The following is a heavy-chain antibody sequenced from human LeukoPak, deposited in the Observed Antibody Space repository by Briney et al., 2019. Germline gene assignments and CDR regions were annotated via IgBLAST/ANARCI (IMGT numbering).Heavy chain of an antibody. CDR3: AREGDSGYDDGGVFDY. D-gene: IGHD5-12*01. CDR1: GFTFSSYS. V-gene: IGHV3-21*01. CDR2: ISSSSSYI. J-gene: IGHJ4*02. Sequence: KPGGSLRLSCAASGFTFSSYSMNWVRQAPGKGLEWVSSISSSSSYIYYADSVKGRFTISRDNAKNSLYLQMNSLRAEDTAVYYCAREGDSGYDDGGVFDYWGQGTLVTVSS.